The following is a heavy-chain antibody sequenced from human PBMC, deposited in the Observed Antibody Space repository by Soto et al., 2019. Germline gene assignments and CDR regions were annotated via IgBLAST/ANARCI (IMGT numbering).Heavy chain of an antibody. V-gene: IGHV4-59*12. CDR2: IYYSGST. Sequence: PSETLSLTCTVSGGSISSDYWSWIRQPPGKGLEWIGNIYYSGSTYYNPSLKSRVTISVDTSKNQFSLKLSSVTAADTAVYYCARAHYGDYGYGMDVWGQGTTVTVS. CDR1: GGSISSDY. J-gene: IGHJ6*02. CDR3: ARAHYGDYGYGMDV. D-gene: IGHD4-17*01.